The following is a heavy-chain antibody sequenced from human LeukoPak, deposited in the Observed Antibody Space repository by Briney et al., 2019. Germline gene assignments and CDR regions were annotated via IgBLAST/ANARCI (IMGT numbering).Heavy chain of an antibody. V-gene: IGHV3-23*01. CDR2: ISGSGGTT. J-gene: IGHJ4*02. Sequence: PGGSLRLSCAGFGFTFNSYAMTWVRQAPGKGLKWVSGISGSGGTTYYADSVKGRFTISRDNFNNTLYLQMNSMRVEDTALYFCAKGVVDYYDSSGYYPSDFWGQGTLVTVSS. CDR3: AKGVVDYYDSSGYYPSDF. CDR1: GFTFNSYA. D-gene: IGHD3-22*01.